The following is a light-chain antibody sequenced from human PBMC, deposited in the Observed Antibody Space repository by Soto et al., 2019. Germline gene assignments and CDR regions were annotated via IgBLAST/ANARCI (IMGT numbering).Light chain of an antibody. V-gene: IGLV2-8*01. CDR2: EVS. Sequence: QSALTQPPSASGSPGQSVTISCTGTSSGVGGYNYVSWYQQHPGKAPKLMIYEVSKRPSGVPDRFSGSKSGNTASLTVSGLHAEDEAYYYCSSYAGSNNLYVFGTGTKLTVL. J-gene: IGLJ1*01. CDR3: SSYAGSNNLYV. CDR1: SSGVGGYNY.